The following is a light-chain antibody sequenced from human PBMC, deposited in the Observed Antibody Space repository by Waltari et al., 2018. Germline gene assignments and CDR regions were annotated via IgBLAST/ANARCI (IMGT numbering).Light chain of an antibody. J-gene: IGKJ1*01. V-gene: IGKV3-20*01. CDR3: QQHGTLPVT. Sequence: EIVLTQSPGTASLSPGERVTLSCRASQTVGSSSLAWYQQKPGQAPRLVIYRASRRATGIPDRFSGSGSVTDFSLTISRLEPEDFAVYYCQQHGTLPVTFGQGTKVEIK. CDR2: RAS. CDR1: QTVGSSS.